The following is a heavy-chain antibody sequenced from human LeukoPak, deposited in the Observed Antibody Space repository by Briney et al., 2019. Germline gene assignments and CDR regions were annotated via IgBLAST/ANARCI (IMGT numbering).Heavy chain of an antibody. J-gene: IGHJ4*02. V-gene: IGHV3-23*01. CDR3: AKNGGDSYGTGHFDY. CDR1: TFTFSSYA. D-gene: IGHD5-18*01. CDR2: IGGSGAGT. Sequence: GGSLRLSCAASTFTFSSYAMTWVRQAPGKGLEWVSAIGGSGAGTYYADSVKGRFTISRDNSKNTLYLQMNSLRAGDTAVYYCAKNGGDSYGTGHFDYWGQGTLVTVSS.